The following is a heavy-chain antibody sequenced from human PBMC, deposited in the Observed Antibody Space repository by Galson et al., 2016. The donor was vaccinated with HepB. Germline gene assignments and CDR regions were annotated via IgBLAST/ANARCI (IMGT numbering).Heavy chain of an antibody. J-gene: IGHJ4*02. CDR3: ATVLGNSRIAAAGTAFDY. Sequence: TLSLTCTVSGGSISSGGYYWSWIRQHPGKGLEWIGYIYSSGSTYYNPSLKSRVTMSLDTSKSQFSLKLSSVTAADTAIYYCATVLGNSRIAAAGTAFDYWGQGTLVTVSS. CDR1: GGSISSGGYY. CDR2: IYSSGST. V-gene: IGHV4-31*03. D-gene: IGHD6-13*01.